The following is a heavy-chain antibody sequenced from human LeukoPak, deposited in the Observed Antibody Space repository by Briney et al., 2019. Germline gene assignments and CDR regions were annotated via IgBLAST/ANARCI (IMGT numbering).Heavy chain of an antibody. CDR3: ATRQNRIDY. J-gene: IGHJ4*02. V-gene: IGHV4-38-2*01. D-gene: IGHD6-6*01. Sequence: PSETLSLTCAVSGYSISSGYYWGGIRPPPGKGLEGIGYIYYSGSTNYNPSLKSRVTISVDASKNQFTLKLVSVTAADTAVYYCATRQNRIDYWGQGTLVTVSS. CDR1: GYSISSGYY. CDR2: IYYSGST.